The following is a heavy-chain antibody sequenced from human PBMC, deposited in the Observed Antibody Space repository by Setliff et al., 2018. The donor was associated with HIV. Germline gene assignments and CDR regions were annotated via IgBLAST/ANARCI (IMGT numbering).Heavy chain of an antibody. Sequence: GGSLRLSCAASEFTFSIYTMNWVRQAPGKGLEWVASISSSSSYIYYADSVKGRFTISRDNAKNSLYLQMNSLRAEDTAVYYCENPGWDCSVGSCYEGGGYWGQGTLVTVSS. D-gene: IGHD2-15*01. CDR2: ISSSSSYI. V-gene: IGHV3-21*01. CDR3: ENPGWDCSVGSCYEGGGY. J-gene: IGHJ4*02. CDR1: EFTFSIYT.